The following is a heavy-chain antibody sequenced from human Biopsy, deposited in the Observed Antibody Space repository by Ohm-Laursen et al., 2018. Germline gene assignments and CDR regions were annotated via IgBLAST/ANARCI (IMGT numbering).Heavy chain of an antibody. V-gene: IGHV3-9*01. Sequence: SLRLSCSASGFIFDDYAMHWVRQAPGKGLEWVSSITWNSGTIDYADSVKGRFTISRDNAKNSLYLQMNSLRAGDTALYYCAKARVAIRYFDIWGRGTLVTVSS. CDR3: AKARVAIRYFDI. D-gene: IGHD2-15*01. CDR2: ITWNSGTI. CDR1: GFIFDDYA. J-gene: IGHJ2*01.